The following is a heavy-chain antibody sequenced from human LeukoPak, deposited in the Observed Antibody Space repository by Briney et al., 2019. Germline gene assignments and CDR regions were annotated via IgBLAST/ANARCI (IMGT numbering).Heavy chain of an antibody. CDR3: AWYYDILTGYYTSIGY. D-gene: IGHD3-9*01. CDR1: GFTFSDYY. CDR2: ISSSSSYT. V-gene: IGHV3-11*06. Sequence: GGSLRLSCAASGFTFSDYYMSWIRQAPGKGLEWVSYISSSSSYTNYADSVKGRFTISRDNAKNSLYLQMNSLRAEDTAVYYCAWYYDILTGYYTSIGYWGQGTLVTVSS. J-gene: IGHJ4*02.